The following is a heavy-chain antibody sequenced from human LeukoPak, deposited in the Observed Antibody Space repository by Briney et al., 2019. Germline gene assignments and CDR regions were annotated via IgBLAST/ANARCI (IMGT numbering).Heavy chain of an antibody. V-gene: IGHV1-18*01. Sequence: ASVKVSCKASGYTFTDYGVIWVRQAPGQGLEWMGWISAYNGNTNYAQKLQGRVTMTTDTSTSTAYMELRSLRSDDTAVYHCARGCYYDSCGWNYWGQGALVTVSS. CDR2: ISAYNGNT. J-gene: IGHJ4*02. CDR1: GYTFTDYG. CDR3: ARGCYYDSCGWNY. D-gene: IGHD3-22*01.